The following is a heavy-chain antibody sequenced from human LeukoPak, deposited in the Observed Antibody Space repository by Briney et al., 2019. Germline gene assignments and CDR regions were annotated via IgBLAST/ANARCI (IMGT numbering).Heavy chain of an antibody. Sequence: PSETLSLTCAVYGGSFTDYYWNWIRQSPGKGLEWIGEIYHSGSTYYNPSLKSRVTISVDTSKNQFSLKLSSVTAADTAVYYCARGLSRGLDNWGQGTLVTVSS. V-gene: IGHV4-34*01. CDR2: IYHSGST. J-gene: IGHJ4*02. CDR1: GGSFTDYY. CDR3: ARGLSRGLDN.